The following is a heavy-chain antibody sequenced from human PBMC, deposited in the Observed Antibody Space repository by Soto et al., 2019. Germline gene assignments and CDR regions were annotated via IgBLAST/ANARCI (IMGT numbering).Heavy chain of an antibody. J-gene: IGHJ6*03. Sequence: QVQLQESGPGLVKPSQTLSLTCTVSGGSISSGGYYWSWIRQHPGKGLAWIGYIYSIGRTNNNPSLKSRVTISVDTSKSQFSLKLSSVTAADTAVYYCAGVLWTPDYPSYMDVWGKGTKVTVSS. CDR1: GGSISSGGYY. V-gene: IGHV4-31*03. CDR2: IYSIGRT. D-gene: IGHD2-21*01. CDR3: AGVLWTPDYPSYMDV.